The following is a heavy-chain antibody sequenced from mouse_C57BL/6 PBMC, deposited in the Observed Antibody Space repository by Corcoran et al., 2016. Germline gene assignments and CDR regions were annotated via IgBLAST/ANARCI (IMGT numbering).Heavy chain of an antibody. J-gene: IGHJ2*01. D-gene: IGHD1-1*01. Sequence: QVQLQQSGPELVKPGASVKISCKASGYSFTSYYIHWVKQRPGQGLEWIGWIYPGSGNTKYNEKFKGKATLTADTSSSTAYMQLSSLTSEDSAVYYYARLITTVVATDWGQGTTLTVSS. V-gene: IGHV1-66*01. CDR3: ARLITTVVATD. CDR2: IYPGSGNT. CDR1: GYSFTSYY.